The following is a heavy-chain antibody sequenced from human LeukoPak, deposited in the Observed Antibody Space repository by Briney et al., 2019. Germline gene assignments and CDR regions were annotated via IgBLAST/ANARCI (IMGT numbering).Heavy chain of an antibody. V-gene: IGHV3-53*01. CDR1: GFTVSSNY. CDR2: IYSGGST. D-gene: IGHD3-10*01. J-gene: IGHJ4*02. Sequence: GGSLRLSCAASGFTVSSNYMSWVRQAPGKGLEWVSVIYSGGSTYYADSVKGRFTISRDNSKNTLYLQMNGLRAEDTAVYYCAREMSGSGKSYWGQGNLVTVSS. CDR3: AREMSGSGKSY.